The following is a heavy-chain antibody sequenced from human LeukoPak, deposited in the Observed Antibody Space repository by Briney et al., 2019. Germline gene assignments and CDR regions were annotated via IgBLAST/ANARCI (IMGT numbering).Heavy chain of an antibody. Sequence: GGSLRLSCTASGFSFSGHWMHWARQLPGKGLVWVSRISPTGSTTSYADSVKGRSTIFRDNAKNTLYLQMNSLRAEDTAVYYCARGASNRFDYWGQGTLVTVSS. D-gene: IGHD1-14*01. CDR3: ARGASNRFDY. CDR2: ISPTGSTT. V-gene: IGHV3-74*01. J-gene: IGHJ4*02. CDR1: GFSFSGHW.